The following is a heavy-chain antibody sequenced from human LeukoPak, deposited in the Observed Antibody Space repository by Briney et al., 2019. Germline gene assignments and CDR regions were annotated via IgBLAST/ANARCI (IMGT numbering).Heavy chain of an antibody. Sequence: GGSLRLSCAASGFTFSSYWMHWVRQAPGKGLVWVSRIKTDGSYTSYADSVKGRFTISRDNAKNSLYLQMNSLRDEDTAVYYCSRSSGLRLSTLGNAFDIWGQGTMVTVSS. D-gene: IGHD5-12*01. CDR1: GFTFSSYW. CDR2: IKTDGSYT. V-gene: IGHV3-74*01. CDR3: SRSSGLRLSTLGNAFDI. J-gene: IGHJ3*02.